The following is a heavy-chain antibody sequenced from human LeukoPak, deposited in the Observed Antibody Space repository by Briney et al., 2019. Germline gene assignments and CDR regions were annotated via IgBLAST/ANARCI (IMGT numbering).Heavy chain of an antibody. V-gene: IGHV4-61*01. J-gene: IGHJ3*02. CDR2: IYNNGNT. CDR3: ARDFAFDI. CDR1: GGSVSRGYYH. Sequence: SETLSLTCSVSGGSVSRGYYHWSWIRQPPGKGLEWIGYIYNNGNTNYNPSLKSRVAMSVETSKNQFSLKLSSVTAADTAVYYCARDFAFDIWGQGTMVTVSS.